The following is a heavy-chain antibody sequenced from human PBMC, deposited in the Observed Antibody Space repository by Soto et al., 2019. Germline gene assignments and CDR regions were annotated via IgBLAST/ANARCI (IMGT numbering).Heavy chain of an antibody. CDR3: ANAPRDSLN. D-gene: IGHD2-21*01. V-gene: IGHV1-3*01. Sequence: QVQLVQSGAEVKKPGASVKVSCKASGYTFTNYAMHWVRQAPGQRLEWMGWIHAGNGNTKYSQKFQDRVTITRDTSASTAYMELSSLRSEDTAVYYCANAPRDSLNWGQVTLVTVSS. CDR1: GYTFTNYA. CDR2: IHAGNGNT. J-gene: IGHJ4*02.